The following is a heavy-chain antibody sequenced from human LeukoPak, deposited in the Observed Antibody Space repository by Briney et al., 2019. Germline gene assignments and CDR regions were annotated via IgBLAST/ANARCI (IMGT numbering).Heavy chain of an antibody. CDR2: ISYDGSNK. V-gene: IGHV3-30*03. CDR1: GFTFSSYG. D-gene: IGHD1-26*01. Sequence: PGGSLRLSCAASGFTFSSYGMHWVRQAPGKGLEWVAVISYDGSNKYYADSVKGRFTISRENAKNSLYLQMNSLRAGDTAVYYCARVGGHGSDAFDIWGQGTMVTVSS. J-gene: IGHJ3*02. CDR3: ARVGGHGSDAFDI.